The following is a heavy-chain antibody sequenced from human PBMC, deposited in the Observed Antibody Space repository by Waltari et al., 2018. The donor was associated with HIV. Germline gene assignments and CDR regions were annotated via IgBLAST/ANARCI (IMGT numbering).Heavy chain of an antibody. CDR3: ARNTYYERSGYDY. CDR2: IHHSGSY. V-gene: IGHV4-38-2*01. D-gene: IGHD3-22*01. J-gene: IGHJ4*02. Sequence: QVQLQESGPGLVRPSETLSLTCAVSGYSMNRGYYWGWIRQPPGKGLEWIGTIHHSGSYYYTPSLQSRVTISVDTSNNRFSLKLSSVTAADTAVYYCARNTYYERSGYDYWGQGNLVTVSS. CDR1: GYSMNRGYY.